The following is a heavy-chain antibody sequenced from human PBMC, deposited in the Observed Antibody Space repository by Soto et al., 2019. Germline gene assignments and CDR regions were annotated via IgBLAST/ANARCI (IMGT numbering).Heavy chain of an antibody. CDR3: ARDHPHSYGVYYLDY. J-gene: IGHJ4*02. D-gene: IGHD5-18*01. CDR2: IYSSGST. Sequence: PSETLSLTCTFSGGSISNYYWNWIRQSPGKGLEWIGYIYSSGSTHYNPSLQNRVTISIDTSKNQVSLKVNSVTAADTAVYYCARDHPHSYGVYYLDYWGQGTPVTVSS. CDR1: GGSISNYY. V-gene: IGHV4-59*01.